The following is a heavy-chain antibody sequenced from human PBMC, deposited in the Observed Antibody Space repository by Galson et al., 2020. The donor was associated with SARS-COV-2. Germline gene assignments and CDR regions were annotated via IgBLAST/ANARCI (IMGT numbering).Heavy chain of an antibody. D-gene: IGHD3-10*01. CDR1: GFTFSSYG. Sequence: TGGSLRLSCAASGFTFSSYGMHWVRQAPGKGLEWVAVISYDGSNKYYADSVKGRFTISRDNSKNTLYLQMNSLRAEDTAVYYCAKGDKGELLWFGELYVGGMDVWGQGTTVTVSS. CDR2: ISYDGSNK. J-gene: IGHJ6*02. CDR3: AKGDKGELLWFGELYVGGMDV. V-gene: IGHV3-30*18.